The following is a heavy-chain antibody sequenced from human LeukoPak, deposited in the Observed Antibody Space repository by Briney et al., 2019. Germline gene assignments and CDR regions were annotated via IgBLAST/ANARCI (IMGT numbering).Heavy chain of an antibody. J-gene: IGHJ6*03. CDR1: GYTFTSYY. V-gene: IGHV1-46*01. Sequence: ASVKVSCKASGYTFTSYYMHWVRQAPGQGLEWMGIINPSGGSTSYAQKFQGRVTMTRDMSTSTAYMELSSLRSEDTAVYYCARDPVVPAANYYYVDVWGKGTTVTVSS. D-gene: IGHD2-2*01. CDR2: INPSGGST. CDR3: ARDPVVPAANYYYVDV.